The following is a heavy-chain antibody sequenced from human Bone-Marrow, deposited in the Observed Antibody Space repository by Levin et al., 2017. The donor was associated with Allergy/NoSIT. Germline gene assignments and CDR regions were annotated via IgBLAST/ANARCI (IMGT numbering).Heavy chain of an antibody. D-gene: IGHD6-13*01. CDR3: AKDERSSIAMAAGSPGYFQH. CDR2: ISWGSGSI. CDR1: GFSFDDFA. Sequence: LSGGSLRLSCVASGFSFDDFAMHWVRQSPGRGPEWVSGISWGSGSIVYADSVKGRFTISRDNAKNSLYLQMNSLRVDDTAFYYCAKDERSSIAMAAGSPGYFQHWGQGTQVTVSS. V-gene: IGHV3-9*01. J-gene: IGHJ1*01.